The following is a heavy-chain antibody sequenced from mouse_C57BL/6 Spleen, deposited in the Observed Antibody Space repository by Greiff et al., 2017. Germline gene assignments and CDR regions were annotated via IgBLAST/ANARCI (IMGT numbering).Heavy chain of an antibody. CDR3: ARALHGLDY. J-gene: IGHJ2*01. Sequence: EVKLVESGGGLVKPGGSLKLSCAASGFTFSSYAMSWVRQTPEKRLEWVATISDGGSYTYYPDNVKGRFTISRDNAKNNLYLQMSHLKSEDTAMYYCARALHGLDYWGQGTTLTVSS. CDR1: GFTFSSYA. CDR2: ISDGGSYT. V-gene: IGHV5-4*03. D-gene: IGHD1-1*01.